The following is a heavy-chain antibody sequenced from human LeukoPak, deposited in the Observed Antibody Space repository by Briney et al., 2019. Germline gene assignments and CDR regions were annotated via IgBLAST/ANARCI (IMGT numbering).Heavy chain of an antibody. D-gene: IGHD3-10*01. CDR1: GGTFSSYA. J-gene: IGHJ6*03. CDR3: ARAAYYPSTPYYYYYMDV. CDR2: IIPIFGTA. V-gene: IGHV1-69*06. Sequence: ASVKVSCKASGGTFSSYAISWVRQAPGQGLEWMGGIIPIFGTANYAQKFQGRVTITADKSTSTAYMELSSLRSEDTAVYYCARAAYYPSTPYYYYYMDVWGKGTTVTVSS.